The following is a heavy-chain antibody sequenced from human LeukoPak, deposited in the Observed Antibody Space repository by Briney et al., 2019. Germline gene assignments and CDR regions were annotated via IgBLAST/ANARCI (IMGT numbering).Heavy chain of an antibody. CDR2: IYYSGST. CDR3: ARHQRTNSGSSSPFDF. J-gene: IGHJ4*02. CDR1: GGSISGYY. V-gene: IGHV4-59*08. D-gene: IGHD1-26*01. Sequence: SETLSLTCTVSGGSISGYYWSWIRQPPGKGLEWIGYIYYSGSTNYNPSLKSRVTISVDTSKNQFSLKLSSVTAADTAVYYCARHQRTNSGSSSPFDFWGQGTLVTVSS.